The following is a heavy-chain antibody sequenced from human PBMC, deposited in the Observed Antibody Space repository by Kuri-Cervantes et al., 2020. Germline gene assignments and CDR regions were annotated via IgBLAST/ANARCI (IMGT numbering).Heavy chain of an antibody. CDR1: GFTFSSYW. J-gene: IGHJ5*02. V-gene: IGHV3-7*01. Sequence: GESLKISCAASGFTFSSYWMSWVRQAPGKGLEWVANIKQDGSEKYYVDSVKGRFTISRDNAKNSLYLQMNSLRAEDTAVYYCARGDNYDILTGYSYNWFDPWGQGTLVTVSS. D-gene: IGHD3-9*01. CDR3: ARGDNYDILTGYSYNWFDP. CDR2: IKQDGSEK.